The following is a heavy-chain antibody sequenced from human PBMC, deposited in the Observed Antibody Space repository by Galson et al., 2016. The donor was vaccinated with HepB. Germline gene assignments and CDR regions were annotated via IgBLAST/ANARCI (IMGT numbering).Heavy chain of an antibody. D-gene: IGHD6-19*01. CDR2: IYAGGTP. Sequence: SLRLSCAASEFTVSNKYMAWVRQAPGKGLEWLSVIYAGGTPYYSDSARGRFIISRDSSTNTLHLHMKNLRAEDTAVYYCARDHRPSGGWSLPCDFWGQGTLVTVSS. CDR1: EFTVSNKY. J-gene: IGHJ4*02. CDR3: ARDHRPSGGWSLPCDF. V-gene: IGHV3-53*01.